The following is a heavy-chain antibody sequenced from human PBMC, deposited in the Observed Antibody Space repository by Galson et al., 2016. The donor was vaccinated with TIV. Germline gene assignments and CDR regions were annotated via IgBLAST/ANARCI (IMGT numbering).Heavy chain of an antibody. CDR1: GYNFIGYY. V-gene: IGHV1-2*02. CDR2: IIPNSGGT. D-gene: IGHD6-19*01. CDR3: ARGVAGAGYFDY. J-gene: IGHJ4*02. Sequence: SVKVSCKASGYNFIGYYMHWVRQAPGQGLEWMGWIIPNSGGTNYAQKFQGRVTITRDKSMRTAYMELSRLRSDDTAVYYCARGVAGAGYFDYWGQGTLVTVSS.